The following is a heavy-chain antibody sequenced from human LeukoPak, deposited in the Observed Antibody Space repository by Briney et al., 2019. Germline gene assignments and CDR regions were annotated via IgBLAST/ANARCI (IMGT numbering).Heavy chain of an antibody. V-gene: IGHV1-2*02. CDR1: GYTFTGYY. Sequence: ASVKVSCKASGYTFTGYYMHWVRQAPGQGLEWMGWINPNSGGTNYAQEFQGRVTMTRDTSISTAYMELSRLRSDDTAVYYCARRGYDSSGYVFFDYWGQGTLVTVSS. D-gene: IGHD3-22*01. J-gene: IGHJ4*02. CDR3: ARRGYDSSGYVFFDY. CDR2: INPNSGGT.